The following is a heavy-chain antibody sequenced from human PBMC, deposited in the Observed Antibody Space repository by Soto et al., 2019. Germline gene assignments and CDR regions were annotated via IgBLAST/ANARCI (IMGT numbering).Heavy chain of an antibody. CDR1: GLTFSTSG. D-gene: IGHD2-15*01. CDR2: ITGSGGTT. Sequence: GGSLRLSCSASGLTFSTSGMSWVRRAPGKGLEWVSCITGSGGTTYYAGSVQGRFTISRDNSKSTLHLQMNNLRAEDTAIYYCVRDGAAETWHVGYFDLWGQGILVTVSS. CDR3: VRDGAAETWHVGYFDL. J-gene: IGHJ4*02. V-gene: IGHV3-23*01.